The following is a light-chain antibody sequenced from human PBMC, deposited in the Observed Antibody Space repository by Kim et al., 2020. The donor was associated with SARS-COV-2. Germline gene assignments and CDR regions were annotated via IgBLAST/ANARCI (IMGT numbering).Light chain of an antibody. CDR2: NDR. CDR3: QVWDSTSEHPWV. Sequence: PGKPAFIPCGGEDIESQSVHWCQQKPGQAPVLVIQNDRDRPSGISERFSGSNSGNTATLAISRVEAGDEADYFCQVWDSTSEHPWVFGGGTQLTVL. J-gene: IGLJ3*02. CDR1: DIESQS. V-gene: IGLV3-21*04.